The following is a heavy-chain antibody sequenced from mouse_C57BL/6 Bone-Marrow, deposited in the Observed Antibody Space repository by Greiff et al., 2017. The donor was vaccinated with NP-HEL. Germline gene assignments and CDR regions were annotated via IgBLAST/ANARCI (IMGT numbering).Heavy chain of an antibody. J-gene: IGHJ3*01. CDR2: IDPNSGGT. Sequence: QVQLKQPGAELVKPGASVKLSCKASGYTFTSYWMHWVKQRPGRGLEWIGRIDPNSGGTKYNEKFKSKATLTVDKPSSTAYMQLSSLTSEDSAVYDCARSRQLDWFAYWGQGTLVTVSA. CDR1: GYTFTSYW. D-gene: IGHD3-2*01. V-gene: IGHV1-72*01. CDR3: ARSRQLDWFAY.